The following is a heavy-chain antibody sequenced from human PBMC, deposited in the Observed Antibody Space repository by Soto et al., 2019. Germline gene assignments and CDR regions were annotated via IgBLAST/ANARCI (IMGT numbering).Heavy chain of an antibody. Sequence: SETPSLTCTVSDASITSGGYYWSWIRQHPGKGLEWIGYIYYSVSTYYNPSLKSRVTISVDTSKNQFSLKLSSVTAADTAMYYCARRYGSAFDIWGQGTMVTVSS. V-gene: IGHV4-31*03. CDR2: IYYSVST. CDR1: DASITSGGYY. J-gene: IGHJ3*02. CDR3: ARRYGSAFDI. D-gene: IGHD3-10*01.